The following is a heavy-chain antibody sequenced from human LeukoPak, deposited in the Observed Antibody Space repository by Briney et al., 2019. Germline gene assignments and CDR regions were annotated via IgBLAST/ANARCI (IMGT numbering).Heavy chain of an antibody. CDR2: IYYGGST. Sequence: SETLSLTCTVSGGSISSYYWSWIRQPPGKGLEWIGYIYYGGSTNYNPSLKSRVTISVDTSKNQFSLKLSSVTAADTAVYYCARQEAAAGKEFDLWGRGTLVTVSS. CDR1: GGSISSYY. V-gene: IGHV4-59*08. CDR3: ARQEAAAGKEFDL. D-gene: IGHD6-13*01. J-gene: IGHJ2*01.